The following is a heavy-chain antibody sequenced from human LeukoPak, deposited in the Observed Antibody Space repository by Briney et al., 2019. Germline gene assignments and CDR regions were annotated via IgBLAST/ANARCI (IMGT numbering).Heavy chain of an antibody. CDR3: ARLIRVGAIGY. V-gene: IGHV4-59*08. CDR1: GGSISSYY. CDR2: IYYSGST. Sequence: KPSETLSLTCPVSGGSISSYYWSWIRQPPGKGLEWIGYIYYSGSTNYNPSLKSRVTISVDTSKNQFSLKLSSVTAADTAVYYCARLIRVGAIGYWGQGTLVTVSS. J-gene: IGHJ4*02. D-gene: IGHD1-26*01.